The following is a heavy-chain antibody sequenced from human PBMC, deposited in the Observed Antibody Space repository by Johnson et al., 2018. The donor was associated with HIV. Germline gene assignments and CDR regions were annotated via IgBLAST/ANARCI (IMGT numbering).Heavy chain of an antibody. CDR3: ATKSAGGSFDI. D-gene: IGHD5-12*01. CDR2: IRYDASDK. CDR1: GFTFRNYG. J-gene: IGHJ3*02. Sequence: VQLVESGGGVVQPGGSLRLSCSASGFTFRNYGMHWVRQAPGKGLEWVALIRYDASDKYYGDYVRGRFTISRDNSKSTLYLQMGSLRAEDTAVYYCATKSAGGSFDIWGQGTMVTVSS. V-gene: IGHV3-30*02.